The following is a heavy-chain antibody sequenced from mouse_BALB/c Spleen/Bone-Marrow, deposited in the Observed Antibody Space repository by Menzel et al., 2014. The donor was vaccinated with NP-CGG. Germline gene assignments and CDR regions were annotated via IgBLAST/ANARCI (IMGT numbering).Heavy chain of an antibody. CDR1: GFTFSDYY. V-gene: IGHV5-12*01. CDR2: ISNGGGST. CDR3: ARPTIYYDYDGYAMDY. D-gene: IGHD2-4*01. J-gene: IGHJ4*01. Sequence: EVQLVESGGGLVQPGGSLKLSCAPSGFTFSDYYMYWVRQTPEKRLEWVAYISNGGGSTYYPDTVKGRFTISRDDAKNTLYLQMSRLKSEDTAMYYRARPTIYYDYDGYAMDYWGQGTSVTVSS.